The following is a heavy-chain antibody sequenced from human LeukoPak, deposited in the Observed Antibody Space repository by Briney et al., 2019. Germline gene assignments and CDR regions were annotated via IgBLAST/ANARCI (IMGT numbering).Heavy chain of an antibody. CDR2: IRGKPNSYAT. CDR3: DTPTLGGGGNSDPLDV. J-gene: IGHJ3*01. Sequence: GGSLRLSCAASGFTFTGSAMHWVRQASGKGLEWVGRIRGKPNSYATTYAASVRGRFTFSRDDSTNTAYLQMNSLRTEDTAVYYCDTPTLGGGGNSDPLDVWGRGTMVTVSS. D-gene: IGHD4-23*01. V-gene: IGHV3-73*01. CDR1: GFTFTGSA.